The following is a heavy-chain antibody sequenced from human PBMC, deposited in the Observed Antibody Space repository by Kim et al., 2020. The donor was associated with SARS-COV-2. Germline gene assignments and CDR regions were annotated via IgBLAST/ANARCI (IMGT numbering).Heavy chain of an antibody. J-gene: IGHJ3*02. V-gene: IGHV4-59*08. Sequence: SETLSLTCTVSGGSISSYYWSWIRQPPGKGLEWIGYIYYSGSTNYNPSLKSRVTISVDTSKNQFSLKLSSVTAADTAVYYCARHLPPRAWFGESKIGSMHAFDIWGQGTMVTVFS. CDR3: ARHLPPRAWFGESKIGSMHAFDI. CDR1: GGSISSYY. CDR2: IYYSGST. D-gene: IGHD3-10*01.